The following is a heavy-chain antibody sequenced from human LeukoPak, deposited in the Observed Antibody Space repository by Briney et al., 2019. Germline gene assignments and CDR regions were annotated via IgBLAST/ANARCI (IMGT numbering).Heavy chain of an antibody. Sequence: SETLSLTCAVYGGSFSGYYWTWIRQPPGKGLEWIGEINHSGSANYNPSLMSRVTISLDTSKNHFSLNLSSVTAADTAVYYCARDRYCSSTSCPDLHWFDPWGQGTLVTVSS. J-gene: IGHJ5*02. D-gene: IGHD2-2*01. CDR1: GGSFSGYY. V-gene: IGHV4-34*01. CDR2: INHSGSA. CDR3: ARDRYCSSTSCPDLHWFDP.